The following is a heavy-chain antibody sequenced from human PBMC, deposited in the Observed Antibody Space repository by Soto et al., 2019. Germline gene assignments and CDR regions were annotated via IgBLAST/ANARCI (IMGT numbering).Heavy chain of an antibody. Sequence: QVHLVQSGAEVKKPGASVKVSCQGSGYAFTTYGITWVRQAPGQGLEWMGWISAHNGNTNYAQKLQGRVTVTRDTSTSTAYMELRSLSYDDTAVYYCARGRYGDYGGQGARVTVSS. CDR3: ARGRYGDY. CDR1: GYAFTTYG. J-gene: IGHJ4*02. CDR2: ISAHNGNT. V-gene: IGHV1-18*01. D-gene: IGHD1-1*01.